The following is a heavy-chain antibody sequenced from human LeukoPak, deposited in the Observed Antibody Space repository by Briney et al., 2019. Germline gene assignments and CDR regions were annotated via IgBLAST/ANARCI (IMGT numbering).Heavy chain of an antibody. CDR1: GFTFSSYW. V-gene: IGHV3-74*01. Sequence: GGSPLLSCSASGFTFSSYWMHWVRQAPGKGLVWVSDINSDGSNTYYVDSGKGRFAMSQDNAKNTLYLTLNSLRAGDTAVYYCARGADSNGYTVLDYWGQGNLVTVSS. D-gene: IGHD3-22*01. CDR2: INSDGSNT. CDR3: ARGADSNGYTVLDY. J-gene: IGHJ4*02.